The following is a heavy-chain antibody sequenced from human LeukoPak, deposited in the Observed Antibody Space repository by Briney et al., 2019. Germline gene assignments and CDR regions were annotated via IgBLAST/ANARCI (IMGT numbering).Heavy chain of an antibody. CDR3: AKEVNYYDISVYLFPFDY. CDR1: GFTFSRFA. J-gene: IGHJ4*02. V-gene: IGHV3-23*01. Sequence: GGSLRLSCSASGFTFSRFAMTWVRQLPGRGLEWVSSISGNGHQTYYADSVKGRFSVSRYNSKNILYLQMDSLIADHAALYDCAKEVNYYDISVYLFPFDYWGQGTLVTVSS. D-gene: IGHD3-22*01. CDR2: ISGNGHQT.